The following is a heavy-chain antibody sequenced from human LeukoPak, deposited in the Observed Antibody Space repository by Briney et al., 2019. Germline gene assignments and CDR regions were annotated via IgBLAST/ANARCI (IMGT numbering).Heavy chain of an antibody. V-gene: IGHV1-24*01. CDR2: FDPEDGET. CDR3: ATAGMGATNFIWYFDL. CDR1: GYTLTELS. Sequence: ASVKVSCKVSGYTLTELSMHWVRQAPGKGLEWMGGFDPEDGETIYAQKFQGRVTMTEDTSTDTAYMELSSLRSEDTAVYYCATAGMGATNFIWYFDLWGRGTLVTVSS. D-gene: IGHD1-26*01. J-gene: IGHJ2*01.